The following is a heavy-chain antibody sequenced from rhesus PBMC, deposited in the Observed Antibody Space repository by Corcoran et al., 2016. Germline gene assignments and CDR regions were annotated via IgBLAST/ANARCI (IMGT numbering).Heavy chain of an antibody. Sequence: EVQLVESGGGLVKPGASLRLSCAASGYTFGDYGMHWVRQAPGKGLEWVSFISYTGKTIDYADAVKGRLTISRDNAKNSLSLQMNSLRAEDTAVYYCAREGAYCSGGVCYPKYGLDSWGQGVVVTVSS. V-gene: IGHV3-183*01. CDR2: ISYTGKTI. CDR1: GYTFGDYG. CDR3: AREGAYCSGGVCYPKYGLDS. J-gene: IGHJ6*01. D-gene: IGHD2-39*02.